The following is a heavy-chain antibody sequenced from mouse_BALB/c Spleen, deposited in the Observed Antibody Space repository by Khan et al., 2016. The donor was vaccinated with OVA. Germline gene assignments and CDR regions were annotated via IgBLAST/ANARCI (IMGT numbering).Heavy chain of an antibody. CDR1: GYSFTDYN. CDR2: IAPYNGGT. D-gene: IGHD1-1*01. J-gene: IGHJ2*01. V-gene: IGHV1S135*01. Sequence: IQLVQSGPELVKPGTSVKVSCKTSGYSFTDYNMFWVKQSLGKSLEWIGYIAPYNGGTNYNQKFMGKATLTVDKSSSTAFMHLNSLTSEDSAVYYCALIYHYGSGFDYWGQGTTLTGSS. CDR3: ALIYHYGSGFDY.